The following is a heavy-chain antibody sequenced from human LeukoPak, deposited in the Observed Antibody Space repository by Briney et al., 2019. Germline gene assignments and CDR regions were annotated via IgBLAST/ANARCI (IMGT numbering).Heavy chain of an antibody. CDR1: GYTFTSNG. Sequence: GASVKVSCKASGYTFTSNGISWVRQAPGQGLEWMGWISAYNGNTNYARKLQGRVTAYMELRSLRSDDTAVYYCARDLGGVGYFDYWGQGTLVTVSS. CDR3: ARDLGGVGYFDY. D-gene: IGHD2-8*02. CDR2: ISAYNGNT. V-gene: IGHV1-18*01. J-gene: IGHJ4*02.